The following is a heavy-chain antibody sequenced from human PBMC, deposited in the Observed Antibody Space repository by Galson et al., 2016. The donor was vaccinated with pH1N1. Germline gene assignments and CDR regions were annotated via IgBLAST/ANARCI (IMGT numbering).Heavy chain of an antibody. Sequence: QSGAEVKKPGESLKISCKASGGTLSSYAISWVRQAPGQGLEWMGNILPILGIPDYAQKFQDRVKITADKSTNTAYLELSSLRSEDTAVYYCARDREDYWSGYLFDYWGQGTLVTVAS. CDR2: ILPILGIP. V-gene: IGHV1-69*04. CDR1: GGTLSSYA. CDR3: ARDREDYWSGYLFDY. D-gene: IGHD3-3*01. J-gene: IGHJ4*02.